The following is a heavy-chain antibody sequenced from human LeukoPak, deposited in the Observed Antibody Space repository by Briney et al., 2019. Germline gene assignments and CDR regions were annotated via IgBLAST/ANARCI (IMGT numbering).Heavy chain of an antibody. J-gene: IGHJ4*02. CDR1: GYTFTSYD. CDR3: ARDRAGYSYGPTWPIDY. CDR2: ISAYNGNT. Sequence: GASVKVSCKASGYTFTSYDISWVRQAPGQGLEWMGWISAYNGNTNYAQKLQGRVTMTTDTSTSTAYMELRSLRSDDTAVYYCARDRAGYSYGPTWPIDYWGQGTLVTVSS. V-gene: IGHV1-18*04. D-gene: IGHD5-18*01.